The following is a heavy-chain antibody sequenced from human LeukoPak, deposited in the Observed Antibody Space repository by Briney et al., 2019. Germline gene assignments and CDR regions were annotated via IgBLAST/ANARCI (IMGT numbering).Heavy chain of an antibody. Sequence: PGGSLRLSCAASGFTFSNYWIHWVRQAPGKGLEWVAFIYYDGSYKYYADSVKGRFTISRDSAKNTLYLQMNSLRAEDTAVYYCAKDYDYGDYAVDYWGQGTLVTVSS. J-gene: IGHJ4*02. V-gene: IGHV3-30*02. CDR3: AKDYDYGDYAVDY. CDR2: IYYDGSYK. D-gene: IGHD4-17*01. CDR1: GFTFSNYW.